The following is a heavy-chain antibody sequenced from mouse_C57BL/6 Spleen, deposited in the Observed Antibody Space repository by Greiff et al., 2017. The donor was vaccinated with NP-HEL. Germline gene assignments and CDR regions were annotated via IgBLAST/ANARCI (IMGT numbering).Heavy chain of an antibody. D-gene: IGHD1-1*01. CDR3: ARGGITTVVAEDYAMDY. V-gene: IGHV1-55*01. Sequence: VQLQQPGAELVKPGASVKMSCKASGYTFTSYWITWVKQRPGQGLEWIGDIYPGSGSTNYNEKFKSKATLTVDTSSSTAYMQLSSLTSEDSAVYYCARGGITTVVAEDYAMDYWGQGTSVTVSS. CDR1: GYTFTSYW. J-gene: IGHJ4*01. CDR2: IYPGSGST.